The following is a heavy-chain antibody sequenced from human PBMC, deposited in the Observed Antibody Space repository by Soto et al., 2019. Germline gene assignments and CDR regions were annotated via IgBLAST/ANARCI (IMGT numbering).Heavy chain of an antibody. J-gene: IGHJ4*02. CDR2: IVASGGIT. V-gene: IGHV3-23*01. Sequence: GGSLRLSCAASGFTFSSYPMSWVRQAPGQGLEWVSGIVASGGITYYADSVKGRFTISRDNSKNTLYLQMNSLRAEDTAVYYCAKNSAATIRVGYDYWGQGTRVTVSS. D-gene: IGHD5-12*01. CDR1: GFTFSSYP. CDR3: AKNSAATIRVGYDY.